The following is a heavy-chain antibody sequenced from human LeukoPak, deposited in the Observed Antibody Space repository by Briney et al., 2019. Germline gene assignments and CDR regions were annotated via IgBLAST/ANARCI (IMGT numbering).Heavy chain of an antibody. Sequence: SETLSLTCTVSGASVSSGGYYWSWIRQPPGKGLEWIGYIYYSGSTNYNPSLKSRVTISVDTSKNQFSLKLSSVTAADTAVYYCASTDTAMVLFDYWGQGTLVTVSS. CDR2: IYYSGST. D-gene: IGHD5-18*01. J-gene: IGHJ4*02. CDR3: ASTDTAMVLFDY. CDR1: GASVSSGGYY. V-gene: IGHV4-61*08.